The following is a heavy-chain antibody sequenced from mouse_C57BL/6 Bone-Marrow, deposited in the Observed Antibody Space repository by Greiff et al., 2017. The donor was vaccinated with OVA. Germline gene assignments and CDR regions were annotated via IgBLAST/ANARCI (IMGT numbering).Heavy chain of an antibody. D-gene: IGHD2-3*01. CDR2: IYPGDGDT. Sequence: VQLVESGPELVKPGASVKISCKASGYAFSSSWMNWVKQRPGKGLEWIGRIYPGDGDTNYNGQFKGKATLTADKSSSTAYMQLSSLTSEDSAVYFCARDEDGYYASYFDYWGQGTTLTVSS. CDR1: GYAFSSSW. CDR3: ARDEDGYYASYFDY. V-gene: IGHV1-82*01. J-gene: IGHJ2*01.